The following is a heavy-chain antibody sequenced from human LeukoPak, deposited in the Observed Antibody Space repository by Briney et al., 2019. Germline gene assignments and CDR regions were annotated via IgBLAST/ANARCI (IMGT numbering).Heavy chain of an antibody. CDR2: IIPIFGTA. Sequence: GSSVKVSCKASGGTFSSYAISWVRQAPGQGLEWMGRIIPIFGTANYAQKFQGRVTITADKSTSTAYMELNSLRAEDTAVYYCAKDFEAYSSSWYGNWFDPWGQGTLVTVSS. CDR1: GGTFSSYA. CDR3: AKDFEAYSSSWYGNWFDP. D-gene: IGHD6-13*01. V-gene: IGHV1-69*06. J-gene: IGHJ5*02.